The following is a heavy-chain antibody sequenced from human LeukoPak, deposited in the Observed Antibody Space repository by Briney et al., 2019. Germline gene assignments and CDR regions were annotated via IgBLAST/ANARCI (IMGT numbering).Heavy chain of an antibody. D-gene: IGHD2-21*01. Sequence: ASVKVSCKASGYTFTSYGISWVRQAPGQGLEWMGWISAYNGNTNYAQKLQGRVTMTTDTSTSTAYMELRSLRSDDTAVYYCARVQFVRGDYYYYYMDVWGKGTTVTISS. CDR2: ISAYNGNT. CDR1: GYTFTSYG. V-gene: IGHV1-18*01. CDR3: ARVQFVRGDYYYYYMDV. J-gene: IGHJ6*03.